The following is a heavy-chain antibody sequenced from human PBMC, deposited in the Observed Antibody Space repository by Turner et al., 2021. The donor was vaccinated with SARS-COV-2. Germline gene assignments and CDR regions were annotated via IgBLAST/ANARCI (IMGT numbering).Heavy chain of an antibody. CDR1: GGPFSGANW. D-gene: IGHD2-21*01. V-gene: IGHV4-4*02. Sequence: QVHLQESGPGLVRPSGTLSLMCTVSGGPFSGANWWNWVRQAPGKGLEWIGEDHHYGGTNYNPSLKSRVSISLDDSKRQFSLILNSATAAGTAVYYCARGGGYCLDYWGQGRLVTVSS. J-gene: IGHJ4*02. CDR3: ARGGGYCLDY. CDR2: DHHYGGT.